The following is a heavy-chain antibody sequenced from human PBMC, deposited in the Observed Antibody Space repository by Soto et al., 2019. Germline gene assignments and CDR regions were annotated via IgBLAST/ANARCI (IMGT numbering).Heavy chain of an antibody. J-gene: IGHJ6*02. CDR1: GGSISSYY. V-gene: IGHV4-39*01. CDR3: ARSTNPGHMDV. CDR2: IYYSGST. D-gene: IGHD2-2*01. Sequence: SETLSLTCAVSGGSISSYYWSWIRQPPGKGLEWIGSIYYSGSTYYNPSLKSRVTISVDTSKNQFSLKLSSVTAADTAVYYCARSTNPGHMDVWGQGTTVTVSS.